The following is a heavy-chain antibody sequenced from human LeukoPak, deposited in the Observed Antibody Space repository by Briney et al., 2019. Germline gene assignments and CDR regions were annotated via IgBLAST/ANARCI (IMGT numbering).Heavy chain of an antibody. CDR2: FDPEDGET. Sequence: ASVKVSCKVSGYTLTELSMHWVRQAPGKGLEWMGGFDPEDGETIYAQKFQGRVTVTEDTSTDTAYMELSSLRSEDTAVYYCATTYVWGSYRHDYWGQGTLVTVSS. V-gene: IGHV1-24*01. CDR3: ATTYVWGSYRHDY. J-gene: IGHJ4*02. CDR1: GYTLTELS. D-gene: IGHD3-16*02.